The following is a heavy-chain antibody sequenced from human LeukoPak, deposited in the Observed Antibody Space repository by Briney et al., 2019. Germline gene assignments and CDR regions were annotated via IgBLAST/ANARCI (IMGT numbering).Heavy chain of an antibody. J-gene: IGHJ5*02. CDR3: ARGAYCGGDCHSNWFDP. D-gene: IGHD2-21*02. CDR2: MNPNSGNT. V-gene: IGHV1-8*01. Sequence: ASVKVFCKASGYTFTSYDINWVRQATGQGLEWMGWMNPNSGNTGCAQKFQGRVTMTRNTSISTAYMELSSLRFDDMAVYYCARGAYCGGDCHSNWFDPWGQGTLVTVSS. CDR1: GYTFTSYD.